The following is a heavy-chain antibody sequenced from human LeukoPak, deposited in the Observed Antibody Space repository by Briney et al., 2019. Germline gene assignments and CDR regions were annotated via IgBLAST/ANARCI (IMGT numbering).Heavy chain of an antibody. V-gene: IGHV3-30*18. CDR1: GFTFSSYV. CDR2: ISYDGNNK. Sequence: PGRSLRLSCAASGFTFSSYVFHWVRQAPGKGLEWVAVISYDGNNKYYADSVKGRFTISRDNSKNTLYLQMNSLSSEDTAVYYCAKDRSSSSPDYWGQGILVTVSS. J-gene: IGHJ4*02. D-gene: IGHD6-6*01. CDR3: AKDRSSSSPDY.